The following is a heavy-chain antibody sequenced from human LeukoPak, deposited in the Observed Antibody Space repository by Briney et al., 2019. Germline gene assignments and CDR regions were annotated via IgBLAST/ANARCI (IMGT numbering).Heavy chain of an antibody. V-gene: IGHV3-30*04. Sequence: GGSLRLSCAASGFTFSTYALHWVRQAPGKGLEWVAVLSYDGSDKYYAGSMRGRFTISRDNSKNTLFLQMNSLRPEDTAVYYCARGALWFGDFSIDYWGQGTLVSVSS. CDR2: LSYDGSDK. J-gene: IGHJ4*02. CDR3: ARGALWFGDFSIDY. CDR1: GFTFSTYA. D-gene: IGHD3-10*01.